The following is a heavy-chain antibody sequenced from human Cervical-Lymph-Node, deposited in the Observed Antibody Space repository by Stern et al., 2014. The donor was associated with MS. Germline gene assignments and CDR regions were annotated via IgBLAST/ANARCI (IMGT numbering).Heavy chain of an antibody. D-gene: IGHD6-19*01. CDR1: GYTFTSYG. Sequence: QVQLVQSGPEVKKPGASVKVSCKASGYTFTSYGISWVRQAPGQGLEWMGWISGSTGNAQYAQNFQGRVTMTTDTSTTTAYMELRSLRSNDTAVYYCARIAVADFAFDYWGQGTQVTVSS. CDR3: ARIAVADFAFDY. J-gene: IGHJ4*02. V-gene: IGHV1-18*01. CDR2: ISGSTGNA.